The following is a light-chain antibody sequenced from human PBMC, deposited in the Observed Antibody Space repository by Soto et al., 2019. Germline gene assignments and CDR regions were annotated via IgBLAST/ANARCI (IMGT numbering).Light chain of an antibody. CDR3: QQTNSFPRT. V-gene: IGKV1-12*01. CDR1: ESIRTG. CDR2: HAS. Sequence: DIQMTQSPSSMSASRGDRVTMSCRACESIRTGLAWYQHKPGKAPKLFISHASSLESGVPSRFSGSGSGTDFTLTISSLQPEDFATYYCQQTNSFPRTFGGGTKVDIK. J-gene: IGKJ4*01.